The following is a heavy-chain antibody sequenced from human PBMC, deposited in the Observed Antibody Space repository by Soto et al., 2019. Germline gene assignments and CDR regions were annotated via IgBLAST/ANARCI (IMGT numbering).Heavy chain of an antibody. D-gene: IGHD2-8*02. CDR3: ARDKITGLFDY. V-gene: IGHV4-39*07. J-gene: IGHJ4*02. Sequence: SETLSLTCTVSGGSVSSGRYYWSWIRQPPGTGLEWIGEINHSGSSNYNPSLKSRVTISVDTSKNQFSLKLTSVTAADTAVYYCARDKITGLFDYWGQGTLVTVSS. CDR1: GGSVSSGRYY. CDR2: INHSGSS.